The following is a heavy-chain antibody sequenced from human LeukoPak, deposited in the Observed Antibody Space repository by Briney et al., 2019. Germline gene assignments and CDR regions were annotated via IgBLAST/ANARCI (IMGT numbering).Heavy chain of an antibody. J-gene: IGHJ4*02. CDR3: AKDLGLAFDY. CDR2: ISGSGGST. V-gene: IGHV3-23*01. CDR1: GFTFSSYA. Sequence: GGSLRLSCVVSGFTFSSYAMSWVRQAPGKGLEWVSAISGSGGSTYYADSVKGRFTISRDNSKNTLYLQMNSLRAEDTAVHYCAKDLGLAFDYWGQGTLVTVSS. D-gene: IGHD3/OR15-3a*01.